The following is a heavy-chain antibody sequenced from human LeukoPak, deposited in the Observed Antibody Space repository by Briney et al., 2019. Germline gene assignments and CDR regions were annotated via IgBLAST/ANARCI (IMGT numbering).Heavy chain of an antibody. V-gene: IGHV3-66*01. Sequence: GGSLRLSCAASGFTVSSNYMSWVRQAPGKGLEWVSVIYSGGSTYYADSVKGGFTISRDNSKNTLYLQINSLRAEDTAVYYCCGSGWLPVDYWGQGTLVTVSS. CDR1: GFTVSSNY. CDR2: IYSGGST. D-gene: IGHD6-19*01. J-gene: IGHJ4*02. CDR3: CGSGWLPVDY.